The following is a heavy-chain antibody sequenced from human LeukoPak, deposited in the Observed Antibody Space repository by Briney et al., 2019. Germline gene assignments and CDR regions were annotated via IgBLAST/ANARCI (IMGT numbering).Heavy chain of an antibody. CDR3: AREVDTAMSFDY. CDR1: GGTFSTSS. V-gene: IGHV1-69*10. Sequence: GASVKVSFTASGGTFSTSSISWVRQAPGHGQEWMGGIIPILGIANYPQRFQGRVTIIADKSTSAAYMELSGPTSEDTAVYYCAREVDTAMSFDYWGQGTLVTVSS. J-gene: IGHJ4*02. CDR2: IIPILGIA. D-gene: IGHD5-18*01.